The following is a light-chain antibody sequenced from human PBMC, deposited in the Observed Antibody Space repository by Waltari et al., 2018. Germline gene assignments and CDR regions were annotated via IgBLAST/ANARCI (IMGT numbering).Light chain of an antibody. CDR2: KAS. CDR3: QQYNSYSLLT. V-gene: IGKV1-5*03. Sequence: IQMTKSPSTLSASVRDRFTITCRASQSISNWLDWYQQKSGKAPKLLSYKASTLASGVPSRFSGSGSGTEFTLTISSLQPDDFGTYYCQQYNSYSLLTFGGGTKVEIK. CDR1: QSISNW. J-gene: IGKJ4*01.